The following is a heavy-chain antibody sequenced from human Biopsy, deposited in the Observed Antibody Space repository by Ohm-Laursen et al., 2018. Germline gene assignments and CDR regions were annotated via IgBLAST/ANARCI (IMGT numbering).Heavy chain of an antibody. CDR3: ARDYDTSGYYYVS. CDR2: IFYRGST. CDR1: RGSISNNNYY. J-gene: IGHJ5*02. Sequence: GTLSLTCTVSRGSISNNNYYWGWIRQPPGKGLEWIGSIFYRGSTHYKPPLKSRVNISVDTSKNQFSLKLNSVTAADTAVYYCARDYDTSGYYYVSWGQGTLVTVSS. D-gene: IGHD3-22*01. V-gene: IGHV4-39*01.